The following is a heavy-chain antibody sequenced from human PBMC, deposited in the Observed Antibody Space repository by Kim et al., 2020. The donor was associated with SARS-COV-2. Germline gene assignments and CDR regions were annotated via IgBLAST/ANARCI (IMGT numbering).Heavy chain of an antibody. Sequence: GGSLRLSCAASGFTVSSNYMSWVRQAPGKGLEWVSVIYSGGSTYYADSVKGRFTISRDNSKNTLYLQMNSLRAEDTAVYYCARDRGYIAAAGFLKEYYFDYWGQGTLVTVSS. J-gene: IGHJ4*02. CDR1: GFTVSSNY. D-gene: IGHD6-13*01. V-gene: IGHV3-53*01. CDR3: ARDRGYIAAAGFLKEYYFDY. CDR2: IYSGGST.